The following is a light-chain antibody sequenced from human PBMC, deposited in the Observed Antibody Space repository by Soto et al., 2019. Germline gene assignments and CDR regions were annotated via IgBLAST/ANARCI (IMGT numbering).Light chain of an antibody. J-gene: IGKJ3*01. CDR2: LGS. V-gene: IGKV2-28*01. CDR1: QSLLLSNGYNY. CDR3: MQALQTRDT. Sequence: DIVMTQSPLSLPVTPGEPASISCRSSQSLLLSNGYNYLDWYLQKPGQSPQLLIYLGSNRASGVPDRFSGSGSGTDFTLKISRVEAEDVGVYYCMQALQTRDTFGPGTKVDIK.